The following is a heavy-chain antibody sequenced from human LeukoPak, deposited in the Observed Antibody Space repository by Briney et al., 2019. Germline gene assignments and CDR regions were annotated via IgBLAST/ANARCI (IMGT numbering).Heavy chain of an antibody. V-gene: IGHV3-30*02. CDR3: AKDSSDKRITIFGVDYDY. D-gene: IGHD3-3*01. CDR1: GFTFSNFG. CDR2: IRYDGSNK. Sequence: GGSLRLSCVASGFTFSNFGMHWVRQAPGKGLEWVAFIRYDGSNKYYADSVKGRFTISRDNSKNTLYLQMNSLRAEDTAVYYCAKDSSDKRITIFGVDYDYWGQGTLVTVSS. J-gene: IGHJ4*02.